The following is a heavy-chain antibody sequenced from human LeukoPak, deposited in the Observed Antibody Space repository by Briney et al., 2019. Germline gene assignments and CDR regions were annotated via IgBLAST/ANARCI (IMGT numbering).Heavy chain of an antibody. V-gene: IGHV4-39*07. CDR2: INHSGST. Sequence: PSETLSLTCTVSGGSISTSDYYWGWIRQPPGKGLEWIGEINHSGSTNYNPSLKSRVTISVDTSKNQFSLKLSSVTAADTAVYYCARVGARITMVRGVTTSRNWFDPWGQGTLVTVSS. CDR1: GGSISTSDYY. J-gene: IGHJ5*02. D-gene: IGHD3-10*01. CDR3: ARVGARITMVRGVTTSRNWFDP.